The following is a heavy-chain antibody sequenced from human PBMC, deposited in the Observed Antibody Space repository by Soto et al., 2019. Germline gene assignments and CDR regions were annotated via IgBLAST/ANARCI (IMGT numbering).Heavy chain of an antibody. D-gene: IGHD3-3*01. CDR2: IYYSGST. J-gene: IGHJ4*02. CDR3: ARDRRITIFGVFTETYFDY. V-gene: IGHV4-31*03. CDR1: GGSISSGGYY. Sequence: QVQLQESGPGLVKPSQTLSLTCTVSGGSISSGGYYWSWIRQHPGKGLEWIGYIYYSGSTYYNPSLKSRVTISVDTSKYQFSLKLSSVTAEDTAVYYFARDRRITIFGVFTETYFDYWGQGTLVTVSS.